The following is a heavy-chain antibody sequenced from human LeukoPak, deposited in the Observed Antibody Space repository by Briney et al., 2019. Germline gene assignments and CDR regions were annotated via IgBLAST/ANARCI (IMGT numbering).Heavy chain of an antibody. CDR2: IGGSSSDT. CDR3: ARSPSGSADH. D-gene: IGHD3-10*01. J-gene: IGHJ4*02. Sequence: PGGSLRLSCAASGFTFSSYSMNWVRQAPGKGLEWVSYIGGSSSDTKYADSVKGRVTISRDNAKNSLYLQMNSLRAEDTALYYCARSPSGSADHWGQGTLVTVSS. CDR1: GFTFSSYS. V-gene: IGHV3-21*05.